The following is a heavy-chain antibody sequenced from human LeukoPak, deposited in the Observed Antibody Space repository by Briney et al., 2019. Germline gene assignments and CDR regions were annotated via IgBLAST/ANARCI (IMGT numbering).Heavy chain of an antibody. CDR3: AKDGSGSYYYTFDY. D-gene: IGHD3-10*01. CDR1: GFTFSSYG. V-gene: IGHV3-23*01. Sequence: TGGSLRLSCAASGFTFSSYGMSWVRQAPGKGLEWVADISGSGLSTYYADSVKGRFTISRDNSKNTLYLQMSSLRAVDTAVYYCAKDGSGSYYYTFDYWGQGTLVTVSS. J-gene: IGHJ4*02. CDR2: ISGSGLST.